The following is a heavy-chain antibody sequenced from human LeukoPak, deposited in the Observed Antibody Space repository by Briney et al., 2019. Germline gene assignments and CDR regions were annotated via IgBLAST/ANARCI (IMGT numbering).Heavy chain of an antibody. Sequence: ASVKVSCKESGYIFTNYYMHWVRQAPGQGLEWMGMINPSGGSTRYAQKFQGRVTMTRDTSTNTVYMELSSLRSEDTAVYYCARVKGLGANGRIFDHWGQGTLVTVSS. D-gene: IGHD2-8*01. J-gene: IGHJ4*02. CDR1: GYIFTNYY. V-gene: IGHV1-46*01. CDR3: ARVKGLGANGRIFDH. CDR2: INPSGGST.